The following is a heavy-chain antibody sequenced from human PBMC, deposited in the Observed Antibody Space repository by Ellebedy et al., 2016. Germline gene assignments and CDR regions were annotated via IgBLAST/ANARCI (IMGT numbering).Heavy chain of an antibody. CDR2: INPNSGGT. J-gene: IGHJ5*02. CDR1: GYTFTGYY. D-gene: IGHD2-8*01. Sequence: ASVQVSCKASGYTFTGYYIHWVRQAPGQGLEWIGWINPNSGGTKYAQKFQGWVTMTRDTSITTAYMEVSGLKSDDTAVYYCARVAYAPSYGYWFDPWGQGTLVTVSS. CDR3: ARVAYAPSYGYWFDP. V-gene: IGHV1-2*04.